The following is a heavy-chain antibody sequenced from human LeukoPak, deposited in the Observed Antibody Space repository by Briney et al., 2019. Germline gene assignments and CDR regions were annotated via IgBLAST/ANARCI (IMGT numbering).Heavy chain of an antibody. CDR1: GYTFTRYY. D-gene: IGHD4-17*01. J-gene: IGHJ4*02. CDR3: ARDGSTVTPPLDY. V-gene: IGHV1-2*02. Sequence: ASVKVSCKASGYTFTRYYMHWVRQAPGQGLEWMGWINPNSGGTNYAQKFQGRVTMTRDTSISTAYMELSRLRSDDTAVYYCARDGSTVTPPLDYWGQGTLVTVSS. CDR2: INPNSGGT.